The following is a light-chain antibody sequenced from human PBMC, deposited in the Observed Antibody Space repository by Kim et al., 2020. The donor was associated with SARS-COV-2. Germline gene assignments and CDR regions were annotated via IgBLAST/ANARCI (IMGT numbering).Light chain of an antibody. CDR3: VLYMGSGFWV. V-gene: IGLV8-61*01. CDR1: AGSVSTSYY. CDR2: STN. Sequence: GGTVTLTCGLSAGSVSTSYYPSWYQQTPGQAPRTLIYSTNTRSSGVPDRCSGSIRGNKAALTITGAQADDESDYYCVLYMGSGFWVFGGGTQLTVL. J-gene: IGLJ3*02.